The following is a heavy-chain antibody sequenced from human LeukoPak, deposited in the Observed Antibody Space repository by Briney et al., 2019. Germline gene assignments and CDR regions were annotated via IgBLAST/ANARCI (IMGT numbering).Heavy chain of an antibody. Sequence: EASVKVSCKASGYTFTSYYMHWVRQAPGQRLEWMGWINAGNGDTKSSQNYQARVTITRDASASTAYMELSSLTSEDTAVYFCARGLWSAHRREYYFDSWGQGTLVTVSS. D-gene: IGHD3-3*01. V-gene: IGHV1-3*01. CDR1: GYTFTSYY. CDR2: INAGNGDT. CDR3: ARGLWSAHRREYYFDS. J-gene: IGHJ4*02.